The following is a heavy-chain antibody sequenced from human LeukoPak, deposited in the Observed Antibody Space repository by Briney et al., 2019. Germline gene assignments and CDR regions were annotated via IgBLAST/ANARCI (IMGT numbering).Heavy chain of an antibody. CDR2: ISSTGSTI. D-gene: IGHD6-13*01. CDR3: ATTLNVATAGYF. Sequence: GGSLRLSCAASGFTFSDYYMSWIRQAPGKGLERVSYISSTGSTIYYADSVKGRFTISRDNAKNSVYLEMNSLRAEDTATYYCATTLNVATAGYFWGQGTLVTVSS. J-gene: IGHJ4*02. CDR1: GFTFSDYY. V-gene: IGHV3-11*04.